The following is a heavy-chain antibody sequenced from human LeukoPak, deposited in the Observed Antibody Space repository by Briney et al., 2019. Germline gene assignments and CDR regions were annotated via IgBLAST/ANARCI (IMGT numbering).Heavy chain of an antibody. D-gene: IGHD2-2*02. CDR1: GYTFTGYY. CDR2: INHNSGGT. J-gene: IGHJ5*02. Sequence: ASVKVSCKASGYTFTGYYIHCVRQAPGQGLEWMGWINHNSGGTNDAQKFQGRVNMTRDTSISTAYMELSRLRSDDTAVYYCARDSADCSSSSCYSWNWFDPGGQGTLVTVSS. V-gene: IGHV1-2*02. CDR3: ARDSADCSSSSCYSWNWFDP.